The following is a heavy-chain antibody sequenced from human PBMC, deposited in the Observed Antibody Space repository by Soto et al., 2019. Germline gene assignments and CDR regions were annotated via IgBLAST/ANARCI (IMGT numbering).Heavy chain of an antibody. CDR2: IFYSGAT. CDR1: GGSITSSSFY. V-gene: IGHV4-39*01. Sequence: SETLSLTCTVSGGSITSSSFYWGWIRQPPGKGLEWIGDIFYSGATYYNPSLKSRVTISVDPPKNQFSLNLTSVTAADTSMYYCMRRRYSSSWCDYWGKETLFTVSS. J-gene: IGHJ4*01. CDR3: MRRRYSSSWCDY. D-gene: IGHD6-13*01.